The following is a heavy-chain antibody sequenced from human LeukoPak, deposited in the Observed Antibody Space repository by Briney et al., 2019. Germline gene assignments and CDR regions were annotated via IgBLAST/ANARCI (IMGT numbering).Heavy chain of an antibody. D-gene: IGHD3-16*01. CDR3: ASTLIQGGSYYFDF. V-gene: IGHV1-46*01. CDR2: INPSTGST. J-gene: IGHJ4*02. CDR1: GYTFTSYY. Sequence: ASVKVSCKTSGYTFTSYYIHWVRQAPGQGLDWMGIINPSTGSTNYAQKFQGRVTMTSDMSTSTGYLELSNLKSEDTAMYFCASTLIQGGSYYFDFWGQGALVTVPS.